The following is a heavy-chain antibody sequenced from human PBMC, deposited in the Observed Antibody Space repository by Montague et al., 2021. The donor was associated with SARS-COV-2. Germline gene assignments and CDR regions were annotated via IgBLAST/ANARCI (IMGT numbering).Heavy chain of an antibody. CDR2: IYTSGST. V-gene: IGHV4-61*02. D-gene: IGHD6-19*01. CDR3: ARAVYTGGWYGVNYFDY. CDR1: GGSISSGSYY. Sequence: TLSLTCTVSGGSISSGSYYWSWIRQPAGKGLEWIGRIYTSGSTNYNPSPKSRVTISIDTSKKQFSLKLSSVTAADTAVYYCARAVYTGGWYGVNYFDYWAREPWSPSPQ. J-gene: IGHJ4*02.